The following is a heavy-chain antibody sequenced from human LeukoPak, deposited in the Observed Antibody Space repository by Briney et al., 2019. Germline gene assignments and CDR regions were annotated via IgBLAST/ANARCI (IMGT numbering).Heavy chain of an antibody. CDR1: GYTFTSYG. D-gene: IGHD6-19*01. Sequence: ASVKVSCKASGYTFTSYGISWVRQAPGQGLEWMGGIIPIFGTANYAQKFQGRVTITADESTSTAYMELSSLRSEDTAVYYCARDPSTSGWYDYWGQGTLVTVSS. J-gene: IGHJ4*02. CDR2: IIPIFGTA. CDR3: ARDPSTSGWYDY. V-gene: IGHV1-69*13.